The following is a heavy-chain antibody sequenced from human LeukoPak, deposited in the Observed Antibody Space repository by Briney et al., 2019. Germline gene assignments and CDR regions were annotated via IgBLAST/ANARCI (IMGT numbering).Heavy chain of an antibody. CDR2: VDPEDGET. J-gene: IGHJ6*02. CDR3: ATVVGSQDYYYYGMDV. D-gene: IGHD1-26*01. V-gene: IGHV1-69-2*01. Sequence: ASVKVSCKVSGYTFTDYYMHWVQQAPGKGLEWMGLVDPEDGETIYAEEFQGRVTITADTSTDTAYMELSSLRSEDTAVYYCATVVGSQDYYYYGMDVWGQGTTVTVSS. CDR1: GYTFTDYY.